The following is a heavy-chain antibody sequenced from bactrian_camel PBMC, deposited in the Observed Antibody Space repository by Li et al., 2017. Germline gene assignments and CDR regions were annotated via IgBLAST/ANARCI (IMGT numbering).Heavy chain of an antibody. D-gene: IGHD7*01. CDR1: GFTFSFYN. V-gene: IGHV3S40*01. CDR3: ARGGTCL. Sequence: VQLVESGGGLVQACATSGFTFSFYNMSWVRQAPGKGLEWVSTISSGGTTTYYGDSVKGRFTVSRDNAKKTMYLQLNSLKTEDMAMYYCARGGTCLLGPGDPGHRL. J-gene: IGHJ4*01. CDR2: ISSGGTTT.